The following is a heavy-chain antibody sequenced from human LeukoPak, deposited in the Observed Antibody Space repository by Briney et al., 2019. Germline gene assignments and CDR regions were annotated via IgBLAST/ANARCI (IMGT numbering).Heavy chain of an antibody. J-gene: IGHJ4*02. CDR1: GGSVSSNNW. Sequence: SETLSLTCAVSGGSVSSNNWWGWVRQPPGKGLEWIGEIYHSGSPNYNPSLKSRVTISVDKSRNHFSLNLSSVTAADTAVYYCARVNINNWHSCDYWGQGTLVTVSS. D-gene: IGHD1-1*01. CDR2: IYHSGSP. CDR3: ARVNINNWHSCDY. V-gene: IGHV4-4*02.